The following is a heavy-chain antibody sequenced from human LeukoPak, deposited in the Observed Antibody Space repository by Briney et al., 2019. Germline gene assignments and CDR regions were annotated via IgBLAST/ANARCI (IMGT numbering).Heavy chain of an antibody. J-gene: IGHJ5*02. V-gene: IGHV3-30*02. CDR1: GFTFSSYG. CDR3: ARDGDSSGYGWFDP. Sequence: GGSLRLSCAASGFTFSSYGMHWVRQAPGKGLEWVAFIRYDGSNKYYADSVKGRFTISRDNSKNTLYLQMNSLRAEDTAVYYCARDGDSSGYGWFDPWGQGTLVTVSS. CDR2: IRYDGSNK. D-gene: IGHD3-22*01.